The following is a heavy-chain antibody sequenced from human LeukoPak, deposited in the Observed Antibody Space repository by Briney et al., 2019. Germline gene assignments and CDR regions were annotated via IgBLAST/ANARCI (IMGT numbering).Heavy chain of an antibody. CDR3: ARVLQEITSAPPYYYYYYMDV. J-gene: IGHJ6*03. CDR2: IYYSGST. D-gene: IGHD1-14*01. Sequence: PSETLSLTCTVSGGSISSYYWSWIRQPPGKGLEWIGYIYYSGSTNYNPSLKSRVTISVDTSKNQFSLKLSSVTAADTAVYYCARVLQEITSAPPYYYYYYMDVWGKGTTVTVSS. CDR1: GGSISSYY. V-gene: IGHV4-59*01.